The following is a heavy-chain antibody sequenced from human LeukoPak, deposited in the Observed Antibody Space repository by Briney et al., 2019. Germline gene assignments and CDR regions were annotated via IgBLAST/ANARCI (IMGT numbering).Heavy chain of an antibody. CDR1: GGSFSGYY. Sequence: SETLSLTCAVYGGSFSGYYWSWIRQPPGKGLEWIGEINHSGSTKYNPSLKSRVSISVDTSKNQLSLKLSSVTAADTAVYYCATGPILPVASWFDPWGQGTLVTVSS. CDR2: INHSGST. V-gene: IGHV4-34*01. D-gene: IGHD2-2*01. CDR3: ATGPILPVASWFDP. J-gene: IGHJ5*02.